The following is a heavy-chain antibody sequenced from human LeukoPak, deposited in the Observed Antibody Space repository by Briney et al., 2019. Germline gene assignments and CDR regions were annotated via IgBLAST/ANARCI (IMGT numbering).Heavy chain of an antibody. Sequence: GGSLRLSCAESGFTFSSYGMHWVRQAPGKGLEWVAFIRYDGSNKYYADSVKGRFTISRDNSKNTLYLQMNSLRAEDTAVYYCAKAGVAARLNYFDYWGQGTLVTVSS. CDR1: GFTFSSYG. D-gene: IGHD6-6*01. CDR3: AKAGVAARLNYFDY. CDR2: IRYDGSNK. J-gene: IGHJ4*02. V-gene: IGHV3-30*02.